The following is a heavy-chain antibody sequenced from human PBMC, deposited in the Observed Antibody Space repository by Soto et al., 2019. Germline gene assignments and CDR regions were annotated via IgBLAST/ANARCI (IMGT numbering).Heavy chain of an antibody. CDR1: GFTFSSYA. CDR3: ARYYDGSGNSDAFDI. J-gene: IGHJ3*02. Sequence: GGSLRLSCAASGFTFSSYAMSWVRQAPGKGLEWVTNIKEDGSEKFYVDSVRGRFTISRDNAKNSLFLDMNSLRAEDTAIYYCARYYDGSGNSDAFDIWGQGTMVTVSS. V-gene: IGHV3-7*03. D-gene: IGHD3-22*01. CDR2: IKEDGSEK.